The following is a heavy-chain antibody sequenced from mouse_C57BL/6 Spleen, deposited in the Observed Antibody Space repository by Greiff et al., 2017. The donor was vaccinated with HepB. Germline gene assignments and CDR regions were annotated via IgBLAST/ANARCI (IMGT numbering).Heavy chain of an antibody. D-gene: IGHD3-2*01. J-gene: IGHJ2*01. CDR3: AKTALYYFDY. Sequence: EVQGVESGGGLVKPGGSLKLSCAASGFTFSSYAMSWVRQTPEKRLEWVATISDGGSYTYYPDNVKGRFTISRDNAKNNLYLQMSHLKSEDTAMYYCAKTALYYFDYWGQGTTLTVSS. CDR1: GFTFSSYA. V-gene: IGHV5-4*01. CDR2: ISDGGSYT.